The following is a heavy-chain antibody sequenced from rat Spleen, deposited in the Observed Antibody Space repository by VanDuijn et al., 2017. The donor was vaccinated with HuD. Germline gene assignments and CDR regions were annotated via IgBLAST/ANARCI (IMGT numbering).Heavy chain of an antibody. D-gene: IGHD1-9*01. Sequence: EVQLVESGGGLVQPGRSLKLSCEASGFTFSNYDMAWVRQAPTKGLEWIASISTGRGNTYYRDSVKGRFTISRDNAKNTQYLQMDSLRSEDTATYYCALRYYGYTYDWFAYWGQGTLVTVSS. CDR2: ISTGRGNT. CDR3: ALRYYGYTYDWFAY. J-gene: IGHJ3*01. CDR1: GFTFSNYD. V-gene: IGHV5S13*01.